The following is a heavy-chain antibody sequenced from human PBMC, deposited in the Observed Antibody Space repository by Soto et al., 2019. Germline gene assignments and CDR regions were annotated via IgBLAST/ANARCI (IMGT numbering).Heavy chain of an antibody. CDR2: IYSGGAT. Sequence: EVQLVESGGGLVQPGGSLRLSCAASGFTVSNNYMRWVRQAPGKGLEWVSLIYSGGATYYADSVKGRFTISRDNSKNPLYLQMHSLRAGDTAVYYCARDGTDNWVGGQGILVTVSS. D-gene: IGHD1-1*01. CDR1: GFTVSNNY. CDR3: ARDGTDNWV. J-gene: IGHJ4*02. V-gene: IGHV3-66*01.